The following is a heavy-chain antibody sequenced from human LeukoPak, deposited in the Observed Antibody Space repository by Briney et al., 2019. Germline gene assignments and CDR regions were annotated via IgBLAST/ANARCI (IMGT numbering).Heavy chain of an antibody. Sequence: SGTLSLTCTVSGGSISSGGYYWSWIRQHPGKGLEWIGYIYYSGSTYYNPSLKSRVTISVDTSKNQFSLKLSSVTAADTAVYYCARGGAAAGPFRWFDPWGQGTLVTVSS. V-gene: IGHV4-31*03. CDR2: IYYSGST. CDR1: GGSISSGGYY. D-gene: IGHD6-13*01. CDR3: ARGGAAAGPFRWFDP. J-gene: IGHJ5*02.